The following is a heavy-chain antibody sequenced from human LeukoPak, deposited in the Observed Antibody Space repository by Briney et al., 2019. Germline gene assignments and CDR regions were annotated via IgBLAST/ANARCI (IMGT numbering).Heavy chain of an antibody. CDR3: ARRQASCTNGVCYTLYGMDV. CDR1: GYIFTSYW. V-gene: IGHV5-51*01. J-gene: IGHJ6*02. CDR2: IYPGDSDT. Sequence: GESLKISCRASGYIFTSYWLGWVRQTPDKGLEWMGIIYPGDSDTRYSPSFQGQVTISADKSISTAYLQWSSLKASDTAMYYCARRQASCTNGVCYTLYGMDVWGQGTTVTVSS. D-gene: IGHD2-8*01.